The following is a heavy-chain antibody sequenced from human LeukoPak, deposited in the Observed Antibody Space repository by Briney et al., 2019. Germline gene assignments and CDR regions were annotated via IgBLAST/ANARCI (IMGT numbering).Heavy chain of an antibody. D-gene: IGHD6-13*01. V-gene: IGHV3-30*18. CDR1: GFTFSSYD. J-gene: IGHJ6*03. CDR3: AKDYSSSWYGYYYYYMDV. CDR2: ILYDGSNK. Sequence: GGSLRLSCAASGFTFSSYDMHWVRQAPGKGLEWVAFILYDGSNKYYADSVKGRFTMSRDNSKNTLYLQMNSLRAEDTAVYYCAKDYSSSWYGYYYYYMDVWGKGTTVTISS.